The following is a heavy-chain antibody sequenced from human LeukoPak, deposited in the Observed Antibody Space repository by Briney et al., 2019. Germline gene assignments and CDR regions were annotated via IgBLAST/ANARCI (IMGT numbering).Heavy chain of an antibody. D-gene: IGHD5-18*01. CDR3: ARGGWDTAMVKDYYYMDV. CDR1: GYTFTGYY. CDR2: INPNSRGT. J-gene: IGHJ6*03. V-gene: IGHV1-2*02. Sequence: ASVKVSCKASGYTFTGYYMHWVRQAPGQGLEWMGWINPNSRGTNYAQKFQGRVTMTRDTSTSTVYMELSSLRSEDTAVYYCARGGWDTAMVKDYYYMDVWGKGTTVTVSS.